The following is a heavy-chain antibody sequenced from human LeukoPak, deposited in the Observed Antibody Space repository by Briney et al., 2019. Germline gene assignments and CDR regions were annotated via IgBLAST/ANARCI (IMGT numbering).Heavy chain of an antibody. CDR1: GGTFSSYA. J-gene: IGHJ4*02. CDR3: AREGPYSGSYTY. CDR2: IIPIFGTA. V-gene: IGHV1-69*13. D-gene: IGHD1-26*01. Sequence: ASVTVSCKASGGTFSSYAISWVRQAPGQGLEWMGGIIPIFGTANYAQKFQGRVTITADESTSRAYMELSSLRSEDTAVYYCAREGPYSGSYTYWGQGTLVTVSS.